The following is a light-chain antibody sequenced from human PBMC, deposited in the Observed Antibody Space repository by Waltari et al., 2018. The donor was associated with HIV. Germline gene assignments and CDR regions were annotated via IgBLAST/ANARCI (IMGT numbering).Light chain of an antibody. CDR3: SSYKTYTPFRV. CDR2: EIN. CDR1: GTDFGTYNL. V-gene: IGLV2-23*02. J-gene: IGLJ3*02. Sequence: SALTQPASVSGSPVPSITIPCTAIGTDFGTYNLISWYQQHPNQAPKLIIFEINKRPSGISARFSGSMSANTASLTVSGLQPEDEAHYFCSSYKTYTPFRVFGGGTKLTVL.